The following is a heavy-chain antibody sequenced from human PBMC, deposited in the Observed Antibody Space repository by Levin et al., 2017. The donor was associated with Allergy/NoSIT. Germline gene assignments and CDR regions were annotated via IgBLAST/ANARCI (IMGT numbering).Heavy chain of an antibody. CDR1: GFSLSTNGMC. CDR2: IDWDDDK. CDR3: ARIPHLGYNYGYYYGMDV. Sequence: QTLSLPCTFSGFSLSTNGMCVSWIRQPPGKALEWLARIDWDDDKYYSTSLKTRLTISKDTSKNQVVLTMTNMDPVDTATYYCARIPHLGYNYGYYYGMDVWGQGTTVTVSS. V-gene: IGHV2-70*11. D-gene: IGHD5-18*01. J-gene: IGHJ6*02.